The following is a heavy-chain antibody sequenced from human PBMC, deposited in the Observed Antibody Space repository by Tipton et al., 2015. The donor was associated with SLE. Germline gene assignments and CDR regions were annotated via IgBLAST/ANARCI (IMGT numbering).Heavy chain of an antibody. Sequence: SLRLSCAASGFTFSTYAITWVRQAPGRGLEWVSAISSSGANTYYGESVKGRFTISRDYSKNTLYLQMNSLRAEDTAVYYCAKSQLRFLYYWGQGTLVTVSS. J-gene: IGHJ4*02. V-gene: IGHV3-23*01. CDR3: AKSQLRFLYY. D-gene: IGHD3-3*01. CDR1: GFTFSTYA. CDR2: ISSSGANT.